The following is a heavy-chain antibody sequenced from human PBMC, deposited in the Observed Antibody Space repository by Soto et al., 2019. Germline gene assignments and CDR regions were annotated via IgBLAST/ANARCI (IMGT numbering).Heavy chain of an antibody. CDR3: ARGWGSKWYYFDS. Sequence: SETLSLTCTVSGVSSTSFYWSWRRQSPGKGLEWIGYIFDNGDVKYNPSLMSRLTMSIDMSKNEFSLRLKSVTAADTAMYYCARGWGSKWYYFDSWGEGTLVTVSS. D-gene: IGHD3-16*01. V-gene: IGHV4-59*13. CDR1: GVSSTSFY. J-gene: IGHJ4*02. CDR2: IFDNGDV.